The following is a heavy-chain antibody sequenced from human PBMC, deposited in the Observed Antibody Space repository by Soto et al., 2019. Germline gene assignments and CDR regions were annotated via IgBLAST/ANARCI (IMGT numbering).Heavy chain of an antibody. Sequence: QITLKESGPTLVKPTQTLTLTCTFSGFSLSTSGVGVGRIRQPPGKALEWLALIYWDDDKRYSPSLKSRLTITKDTSKNQVVLTMTNMDPVDTATYYCARRLMAIPTYGVTEGYFQHWGQGTLVTVSS. J-gene: IGHJ1*01. CDR2: IYWDDDK. D-gene: IGHD4-17*01. V-gene: IGHV2-5*02. CDR1: GFSLSTSGVG. CDR3: ARRLMAIPTYGVTEGYFQH.